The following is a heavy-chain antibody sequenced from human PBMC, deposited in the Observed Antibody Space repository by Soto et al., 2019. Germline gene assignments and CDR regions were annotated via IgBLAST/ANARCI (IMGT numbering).Heavy chain of an antibody. D-gene: IGHD2-15*01. CDR3: ARISRYCTDGGCSVMRDAFDV. CDR1: GFSVTSNKY. J-gene: IGHJ3*01. V-gene: IGHV4-4*02. CDR2: IYHSGTT. Sequence: QVQLQESGPGLVKPSGTLSLTCTVSGFSVTSNKYWCWVRHSPGKALDGVGEIYHSGTTYYNPSPRGRASISVAKYKSPIPLILTPVSAADTAVYHCARISRYCTDGGCSVMRDAFDVWGRGTLVTVSS.